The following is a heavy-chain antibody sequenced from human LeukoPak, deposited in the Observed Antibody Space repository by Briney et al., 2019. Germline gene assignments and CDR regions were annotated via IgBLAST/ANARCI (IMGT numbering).Heavy chain of an antibody. J-gene: IGHJ3*02. D-gene: IGHD1-1*01. CDR3: ARDDDGDAFDI. Sequence: GGSLRLSCAASGFTFSSYSMNWVRQAPGKGLEWVSSISSSSSYIYYADSVKGRFTISRDNAKNSLYLQMNSLGAEDTAVYYCARDDDGDAFDIWGQGTMVTVSS. CDR2: ISSSSSYI. CDR1: GFTFSSYS. V-gene: IGHV3-21*01.